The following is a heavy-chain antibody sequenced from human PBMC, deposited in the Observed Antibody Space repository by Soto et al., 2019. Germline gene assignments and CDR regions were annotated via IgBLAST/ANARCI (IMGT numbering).Heavy chain of an antibody. CDR1: GGSVSSAGYF. V-gene: IGHV4-39*01. Sequence: QLQLEESGPGLVTPSETLSLICTVSGGSVSSAGYFWGWIRQPPGKGLEWLGSVYFSGDSYYNPSLKSRVAMSVDTSKSQFSLNLTSATAADTAVYYCARHRPAASRYAYYHYMDVWGKGTTVTVSS. CDR2: VYFSGDS. J-gene: IGHJ6*03. D-gene: IGHD3-9*01. CDR3: ARHRPAASRYAYYHYMDV.